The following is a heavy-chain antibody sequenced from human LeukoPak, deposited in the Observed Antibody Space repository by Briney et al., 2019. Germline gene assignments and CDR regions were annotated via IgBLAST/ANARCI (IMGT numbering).Heavy chain of an antibody. V-gene: IGHV3-74*01. D-gene: IGHD5-24*01. J-gene: IGHJ5*02. CDR1: GFTFSSYW. CDR2: INSDGSST. CDR3: YCRDDLPA. Sequence: GGSLRLSCAASGFTFSSYWMHWVRQAPGKGLVWVSRINSDGSSTSYADSVKGRFTISRDDSKNTLYLHMNSLRPEDTAIYYCYCRDDLPAWGQGTLVTISS.